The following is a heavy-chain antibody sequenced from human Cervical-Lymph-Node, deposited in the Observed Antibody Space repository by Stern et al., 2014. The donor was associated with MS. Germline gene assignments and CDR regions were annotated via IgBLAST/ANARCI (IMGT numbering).Heavy chain of an antibody. Sequence: QVQLVQSGPEVKRPGSSVKVSCQASGGTFGSSGISWVRQAPGQGLEWMGGIIPMFGTTAYLQKFQGRVTITADEAANSAYMELRSLRSEDTAIYYCARNWNYGMDVWGQGTTVTVSS. CDR3: ARNWNYGMDV. V-gene: IGHV1-69*01. CDR2: IIPMFGTT. J-gene: IGHJ6*02. D-gene: IGHD1-1*01. CDR1: GGTFGSSG.